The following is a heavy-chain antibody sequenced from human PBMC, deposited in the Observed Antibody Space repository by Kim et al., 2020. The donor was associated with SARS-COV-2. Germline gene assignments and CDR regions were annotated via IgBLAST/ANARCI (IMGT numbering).Heavy chain of an antibody. J-gene: IGHJ4*02. Sequence: SQTLSLTCAISGDSVSSNSAAWNWIRQSPSRGLEWLGRTYYRSKWYNDYAVSVKSRITINPVTSRNQFSLLLNSVTPEDTAVYYYSREMIAVAGIGFDYWGQGTLVTVSS. CDR3: SREMIAVAGIGFDY. CDR2: TYYRSKWYN. D-gene: IGHD6-19*01. V-gene: IGHV6-1*01. CDR1: GDSVSSNSAA.